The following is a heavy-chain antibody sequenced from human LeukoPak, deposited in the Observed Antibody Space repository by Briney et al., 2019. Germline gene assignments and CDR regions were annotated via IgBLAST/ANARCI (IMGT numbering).Heavy chain of an antibody. V-gene: IGHV1-18*01. D-gene: IGHD1-14*01. Sequence: VASVKVSCKASGFAFNKYGFSWVRQAPGQGPEWLGWISAYDGRTNYAQNLQGRLTLTTDTSTTTAYMELRSLTSDDTAAYYCARDPSNTVGRNIYFDYWGQGTLVTVSS. J-gene: IGHJ4*02. CDR1: GFAFNKYG. CDR3: ARDPSNTVGRNIYFDY. CDR2: ISAYDGRT.